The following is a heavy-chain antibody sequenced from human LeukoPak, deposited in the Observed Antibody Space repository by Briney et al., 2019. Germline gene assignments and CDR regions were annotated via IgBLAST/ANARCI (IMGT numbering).Heavy chain of an antibody. Sequence: GGPLRLSCAASGFTFSNYSMNWVRQAPGKGLEWVSSISSTSGYIFYADSVKGRFTISRDNSKNTLYLRMNSLRAEDTAVYYCAKDVGGEWEPNYFDYWGQGTLVTVSS. CDR2: ISSTSGYI. D-gene: IGHD1-26*01. CDR3: AKDVGGEWEPNYFDY. J-gene: IGHJ4*02. CDR1: GFTFSNYS. V-gene: IGHV3-21*01.